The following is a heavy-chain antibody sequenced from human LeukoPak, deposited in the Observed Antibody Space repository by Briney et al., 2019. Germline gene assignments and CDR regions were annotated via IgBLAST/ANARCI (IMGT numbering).Heavy chain of an antibody. CDR2: INQSGST. CDR3: ARDLQRRYYGSGSYYKVPPNYGMDV. CDR1: GGSFSGYY. D-gene: IGHD3-10*01. V-gene: IGHV4-34*01. Sequence: KPSETLSLTCAVYGGSFSGYYWSWIRQPPGKGLEWIGEINQSGSTNYNPSLKSRVTISVDTSKNQFSLKLSSVTAADTAVYYCARDLQRRYYGSGSYYKVPPNYGMDVWGKGTTVTVSS. J-gene: IGHJ6*04.